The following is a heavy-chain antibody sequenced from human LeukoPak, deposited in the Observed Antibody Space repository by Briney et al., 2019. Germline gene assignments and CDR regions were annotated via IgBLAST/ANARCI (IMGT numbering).Heavy chain of an antibody. CDR2: IRSKTNSFAT. J-gene: IGHJ4*02. V-gene: IGHV3-73*01. Sequence: GGSLKLSCAASGFTLSDSAMHWVRQASGKGLEWVGRIRSKTNSFATEHAASVKGRFTISRDDSKNTVYLQLNSLKTEDTATYFCARHKDPDYGDRKLFDYWGLGTLVTVSS. CDR1: GFTLSDSA. D-gene: IGHD4/OR15-4a*01. CDR3: ARHKDPDYGDRKLFDY.